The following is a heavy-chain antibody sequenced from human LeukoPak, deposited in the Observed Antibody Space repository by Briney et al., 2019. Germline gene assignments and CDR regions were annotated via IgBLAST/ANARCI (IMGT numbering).Heavy chain of an antibody. J-gene: IGHJ6*03. D-gene: IGHD3-10*01. CDR2: IYYTGST. CDR3: WRGEGVYNCSNSPHYYMNI. Sequence: SQTLSLTCSVPGASIISGNYCSTWIRQPAGKEPEWIGRIYYTGSTDYNPSLTSRVTISLDMSKNQFFLKLTSVTAEDTATYYCWRGEGVYNCSNSPHYYMNIWGTGSTVTVSS. CDR1: GASIISGNYC. V-gene: IGHV4-61*02.